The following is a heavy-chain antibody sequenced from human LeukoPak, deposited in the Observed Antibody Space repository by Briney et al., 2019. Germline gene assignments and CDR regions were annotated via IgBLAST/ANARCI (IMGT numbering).Heavy chain of an antibody. D-gene: IGHD3-16*01. Sequence: ASVTVSCKASGYTFTSYYMHWGRQAAGQGLEWMGIINPSGGSPTYAQKFQGRVTSTRDTSTSTVYMELSSLRSEDTAVYYCARRKGGLGAFDIWGQGTLVTVSS. J-gene: IGHJ3*02. V-gene: IGHV1-46*01. CDR2: INPSGGSP. CDR1: GYTFTSYY. CDR3: ARRKGGLGAFDI.